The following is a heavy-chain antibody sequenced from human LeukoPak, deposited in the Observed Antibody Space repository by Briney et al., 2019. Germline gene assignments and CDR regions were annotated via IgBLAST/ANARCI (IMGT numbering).Heavy chain of an antibody. CDR3: AKKVADIVAVVAAWYFDL. CDR2: ISGSGGST. D-gene: IGHD2-15*01. CDR1: GFTFSSYA. J-gene: IGHJ2*01. V-gene: IGHV3-23*01. Sequence: GGSLRLSCAASGFTFSSYAMSWVRQAPGKGLEWVSAISGSGGSTYYADSVKGRFTISRDNSKNTLYLQMNSLRAEDTAVYYCAKKVADIVAVVAAWYFDLWGRGTLVTVSS.